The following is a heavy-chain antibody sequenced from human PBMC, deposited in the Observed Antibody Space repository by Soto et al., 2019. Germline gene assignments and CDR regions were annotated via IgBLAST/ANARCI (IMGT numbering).Heavy chain of an antibody. V-gene: IGHV1-58*01. J-gene: IGHJ3*02. D-gene: IGHD1-26*01. Sequence: SVKVSCKASGFTFTSSAVQWVRQARGQRLEWIGWIVVGSGNTNYAQKLQERVTITRDMSTSTAYMELSSLRSEDTAVYYCAAVTPSGASYQYYAFDIWGKGTMVTVS. CDR2: IVVGSGNT. CDR3: AAVTPSGASYQYYAFDI. CDR1: GFTFTSSA.